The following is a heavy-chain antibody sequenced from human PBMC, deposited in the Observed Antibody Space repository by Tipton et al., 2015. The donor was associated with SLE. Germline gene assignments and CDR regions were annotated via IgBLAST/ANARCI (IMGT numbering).Heavy chain of an antibody. V-gene: IGHV4-59*12. CDR2: IYYSGST. D-gene: IGHD3-3*01. Sequence: LSCTVSGGSISGYYWSWIRQPPGKGLEWIGYIYYSGSTNYNPSLKSRVTISVDTSKNQFSLKLSSVTAADTAVYYCAREEENDFWSGGDAFDIWGQGTMVTVSS. J-gene: IGHJ3*02. CDR3: AREEENDFWSGGDAFDI. CDR1: GGSISGYY.